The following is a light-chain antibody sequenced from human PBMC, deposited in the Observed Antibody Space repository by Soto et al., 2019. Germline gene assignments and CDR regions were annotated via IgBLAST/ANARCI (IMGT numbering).Light chain of an antibody. CDR1: QGISSY. J-gene: IGKJ1*01. V-gene: IGKV1-8*01. CDR3: QQYYSYPRT. Sequence: SSFSASTGDRVTITCRASQGISSYLAWYQQKPGKAPKLLIYAASTLQSGVPSRFSGSGSGTDFTLTISCLQSEDFATYYCQQYYSYPRTFGQGTKVDIK. CDR2: AAS.